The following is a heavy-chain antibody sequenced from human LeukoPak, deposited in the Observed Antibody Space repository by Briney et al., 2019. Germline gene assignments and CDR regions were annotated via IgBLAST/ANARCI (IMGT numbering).Heavy chain of an antibody. Sequence: ASVKVSCKASGGTFSSYAISWVRQAPGQGLEWMGGIIPTFGTANYAQKFQGRVTITTDESTSTAYMELSSLRSEDTAVYYCASASVDGYIPKNTYFDYWGQGTLVTVSS. J-gene: IGHJ4*02. CDR2: IIPTFGTA. CDR3: ASASVDGYIPKNTYFDY. D-gene: IGHD5-24*01. CDR1: GGTFSSYA. V-gene: IGHV1-69*05.